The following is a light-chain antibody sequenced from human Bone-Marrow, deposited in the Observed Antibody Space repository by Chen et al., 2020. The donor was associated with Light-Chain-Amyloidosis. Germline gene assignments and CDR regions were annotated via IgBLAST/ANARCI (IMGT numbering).Light chain of an antibody. CDR1: QNLFYHSNNKDY. V-gene: IGKV4-1*01. Sequence: DIVMTQSPDSRALYRDERATITCKSSQNLFYHSNNKDYLAWDQQKAGQPPKLLIKWASIRKSGVPDRFSCSGSGTDFTLTISSLQSEDVAVYYCQQYYSVTFTFCPGTKVEIK. J-gene: IGKJ3*01. CDR3: QQYYSVTFT. CDR2: WAS.